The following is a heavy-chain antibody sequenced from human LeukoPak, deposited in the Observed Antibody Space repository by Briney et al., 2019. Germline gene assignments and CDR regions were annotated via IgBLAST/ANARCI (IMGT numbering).Heavy chain of an antibody. CDR1: GGTFSSYA. V-gene: IGHV1-69*04. J-gene: IGHJ3*02. D-gene: IGHD3-10*01. CDR2: IIPIFGIA. CDR3: ARGGKLLLWFGELWADSFDI. Sequence: SVKVSCKASGGTFSSYAISWVRQAPGQGLEWMGRIIPIFGIANYAQKFQGRVTITADKSTSTAYMELSSLRSEDAAVYYCARGGKLLLWFGELWADSFDIWGQGTMVTVSS.